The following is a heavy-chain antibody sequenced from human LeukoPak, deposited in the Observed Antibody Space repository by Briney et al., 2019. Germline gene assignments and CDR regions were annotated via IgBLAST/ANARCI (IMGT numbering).Heavy chain of an antibody. CDR2: INHSGST. J-gene: IGHJ4*02. D-gene: IGHD6-19*01. CDR3: ARESGGWIGTDY. CDR1: GGSFSGYY. Sequence: SETLSLTCAVYGGSFSGYYWSWIRQPPGKGLEWIGEINHSGSTNYNPSLKSRVTISVDTSKNQFSLKLSSVTAADTAVYYCARESGGWIGTDYWGQGTLVTVSS. V-gene: IGHV4-34*01.